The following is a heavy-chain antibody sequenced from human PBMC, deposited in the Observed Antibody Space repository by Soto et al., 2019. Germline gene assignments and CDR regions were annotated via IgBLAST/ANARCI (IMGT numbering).Heavy chain of an antibody. CDR2: IKSKTDGGTT. CDR1: GFAFRDAC. CDR3: TTNAYGSSWGTFGY. V-gene: IGHV3-15*07. D-gene: IGHD6-13*01. J-gene: IGHJ4*02. Sequence: PGGSLRPSCAVFGFAFRDACMNWVRQAPGKGPEWVGGIKSKTDGGTTDSAAAAKSSFSISRHDSKNTLYLQMNSLKSEDTAVYHCTTNAYGSSWGTFGYWGLGTLVSVSS.